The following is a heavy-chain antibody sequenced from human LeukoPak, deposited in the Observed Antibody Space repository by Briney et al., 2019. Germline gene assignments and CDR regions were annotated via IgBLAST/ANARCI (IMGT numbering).Heavy chain of an antibody. CDR2: ISWNSGSI. D-gene: IGHD3-9*01. V-gene: IGHV3-9*01. Sequence: PGGSLRLSCAASGFTFDDYAMHWVRQAPGKGLEWVSGISWNSGSIGYADSVKGRFTISRDNAKNSLYLQMNSLRAEDTAVYYCAKDLVDHGYFDYWGQGTLVTVSS. J-gene: IGHJ4*02. CDR1: GFTFDDYA. CDR3: AKDLVDHGYFDY.